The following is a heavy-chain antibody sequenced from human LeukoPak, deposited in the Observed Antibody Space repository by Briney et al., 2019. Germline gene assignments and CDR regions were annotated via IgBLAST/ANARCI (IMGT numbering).Heavy chain of an antibody. CDR3: ARGRPFYGSGRRWLDP. J-gene: IGHJ5*02. D-gene: IGHD3-10*01. CDR2: INHSGST. V-gene: IGHV4-34*01. Sequence: SETLSLTCAVYGGSFSGYYWSWIRRPPGKGLEWIGEINHSGSTNYNPSLKSRVTISVDTSKNQFSLKLSSVTAADTAVYYCARGRPFYGSGRRWLDPWGQGTLVTVSS. CDR1: GGSFSGYY.